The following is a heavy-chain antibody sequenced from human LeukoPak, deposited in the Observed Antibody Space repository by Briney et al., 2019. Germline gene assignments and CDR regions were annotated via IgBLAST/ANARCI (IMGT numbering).Heavy chain of an antibody. D-gene: IGHD6-13*01. J-gene: IGHJ4*02. CDR3: ARGFGAAAGFDH. CDR1: GFTFSSYA. Sequence: GGSLRPSCAASGFTFSSYAMHWVRQAPDKGLEWVAVISYDGSIEDYADSVKGRFTISRDNSKNTLFLQMNTLRADDTAVYYCARGFGAAAGFDHWGQGTLVTVSS. V-gene: IGHV3-30-3*01. CDR2: ISYDGSIE.